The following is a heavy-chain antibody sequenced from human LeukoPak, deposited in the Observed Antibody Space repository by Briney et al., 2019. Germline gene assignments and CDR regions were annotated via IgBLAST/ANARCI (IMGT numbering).Heavy chain of an antibody. CDR1: GFTFSSYG. CDR2: ISYDESNK. V-gene: IGHV3-30*18. D-gene: IGHD4-11*01. CDR3: AKSTTVTTQQRGYFDY. Sequence: GRSLRLSCAASGFTFSSYGMHWVRQAPGKGLKWVAVISYDESNKYFADSVKGRFTISRDNPKNTLYLQMNSLRPEDTAVYYCAKSTTVTTQQRGYFDYWGQGTLVTVSS. J-gene: IGHJ4*02.